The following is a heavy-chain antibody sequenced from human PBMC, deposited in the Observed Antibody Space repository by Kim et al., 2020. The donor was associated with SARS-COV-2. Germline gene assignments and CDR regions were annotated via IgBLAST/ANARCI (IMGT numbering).Heavy chain of an antibody. J-gene: IGHJ5*02. CDR1: GGSISNTRYY. CDR2: IYYSGNT. Sequence: SETLSLTCSVSGGSISNTRYYWGWIRQPPGKGLEWIGSIYYSGNTYYKSSLKSRVTIFAGTSKNQFSLKLSSVTAAETAVYYCAEERVTASYFDPCGQGTLVTVSS. V-gene: IGHV4-39*01. D-gene: IGHD5-18*01. CDR3: AEERVTASYFDP.